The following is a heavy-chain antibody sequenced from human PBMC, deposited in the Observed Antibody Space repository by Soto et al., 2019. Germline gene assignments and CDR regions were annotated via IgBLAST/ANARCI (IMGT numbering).Heavy chain of an antibody. Sequence: EVQLLESGGGLVQPGGSLRLSCAASGFTFSSYAMSWVRQAPGKGLEWVSAISGSGGSTYYADSVKGRFTISRDNSKNTLYLQMNSLRAEDTAVYYCAKGIAWIQLWLAPLDYWGQGTLVTVSS. CDR3: AKGIAWIQLWLAPLDY. CDR2: ISGSGGST. CDR1: GFTFSSYA. J-gene: IGHJ4*02. D-gene: IGHD5-18*01. V-gene: IGHV3-23*01.